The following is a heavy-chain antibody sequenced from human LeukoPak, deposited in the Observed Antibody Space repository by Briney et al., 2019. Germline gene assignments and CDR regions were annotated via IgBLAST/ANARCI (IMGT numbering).Heavy chain of an antibody. CDR2: ISAYNGNT. CDR3: ARDRIAVVPFSHAFDI. J-gene: IGHJ3*02. Sequence: ASVKVSCKASGYTLTSYGISWVRQAPGQGLEWMGWISAYNGNTNYAQKLQGRVTMTTDTSTSTAYMELRSLRSDDTAVYYCARDRIAVVPFSHAFDIWGQGTMVTVSS. D-gene: IGHD6-19*01. V-gene: IGHV1-18*01. CDR1: GYTLTSYG.